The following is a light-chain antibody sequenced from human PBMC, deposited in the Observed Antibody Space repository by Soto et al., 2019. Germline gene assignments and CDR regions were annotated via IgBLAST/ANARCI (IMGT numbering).Light chain of an antibody. CDR2: GAS. V-gene: IGKV3-20*01. Sequence: IILPQAPGTLPLSPGERATLSCRASQTISGNSLAWYQQRPGQSPRLLIYGASSRATGIPDRFVGSGSGRDFTLTISRLEPDDLAVYYCQQYETSPRAFGQGTKVELK. CDR1: QTISGNS. J-gene: IGKJ1*01. CDR3: QQYETSPRA.